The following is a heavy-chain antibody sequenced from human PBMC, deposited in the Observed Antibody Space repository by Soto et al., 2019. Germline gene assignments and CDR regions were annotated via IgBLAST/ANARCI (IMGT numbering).Heavy chain of an antibody. CDR1: GFTFSSYG. CDR2: ISYDGSNK. J-gene: IGHJ4*02. V-gene: IGHV3-30*18. D-gene: IGHD3-22*01. CDR3: AKYYYDSSGPIDY. Sequence: PGGSLRLSCAAPGFTFSSYGMHWVRQAPGKGLEWVAVISYDGSNKYYADSVKGRFTISRDNSKNTLYLQMNSLRAEDTAVYYCAKYYYDSSGPIDYWGQGTMVTVSS.